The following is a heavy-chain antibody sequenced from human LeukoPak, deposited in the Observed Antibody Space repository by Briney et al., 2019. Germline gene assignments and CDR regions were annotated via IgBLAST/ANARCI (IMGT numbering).Heavy chain of an antibody. D-gene: IGHD3-22*01. CDR1: GFTFSSYE. Sequence: GGSLRLSCAAYGFTFSSYEMNWVRQAPGKGLEWVSGIYSGGSTYYADSVKGRFTISRDNSKNTLYLQMNSLRAEDTAVYYCARGVDLFAYYYDSSGYYYLDYWGQGTLVTVSS. CDR3: ARGVDLFAYYYDSSGYYYLDY. CDR2: IYSGGST. V-gene: IGHV3-53*01. J-gene: IGHJ4*02.